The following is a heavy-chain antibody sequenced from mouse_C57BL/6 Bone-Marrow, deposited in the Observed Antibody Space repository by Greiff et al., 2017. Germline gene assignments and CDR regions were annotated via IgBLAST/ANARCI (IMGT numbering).Heavy chain of an antibody. CDR3: AFKAWFAY. CDR2: ISGGGGNT. J-gene: IGHJ3*01. V-gene: IGHV5-9*01. Sequence: DVQLVESGGGLVKPGGSLKLSCAASGFTFSSYTMSWVRQTPEKRLEWVATISGGGGNTYYPDSVKGRFTISRDNAKNTLYLQMSSLRSEDTALYYCAFKAWFAYWGQGTLVTVSA. CDR1: GFTFSSYT.